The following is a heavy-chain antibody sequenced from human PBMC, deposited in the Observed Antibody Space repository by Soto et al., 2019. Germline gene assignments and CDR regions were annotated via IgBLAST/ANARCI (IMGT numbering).Heavy chain of an antibody. CDR1: GFTFSSYG. D-gene: IGHD6-6*01. CDR2: ISYDGSNK. J-gene: IGHJ4*02. Sequence: GGSLRLSCAASGFTFSSYGMHWVRQAPGKGLEWVAVISYDGSNKYYADSVKGRFTISRDNSKNTLYLQMNSLRAEDTAVYYCAKGGRAARQHPHFDYWGQGTLVTVSS. V-gene: IGHV3-30*18. CDR3: AKGGRAARQHPHFDY.